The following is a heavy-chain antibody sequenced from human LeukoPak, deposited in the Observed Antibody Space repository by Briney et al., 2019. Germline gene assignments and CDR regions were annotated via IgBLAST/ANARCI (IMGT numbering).Heavy chain of an antibody. CDR2: ISAYNGNT. J-gene: IGHJ4*02. Sequence: ASVKVSCKASGYTFTSYGISWVRQAPGQGLEWMGWISAYNGNTNYAQKLQGRVTMTTDTSTSTAYMELRSLRSDDTAVYYCARHSFEDYYDSSGYYSFSDYWGQGTLVTVSS. CDR3: ARHSFEDYYDSSGYYSFSDY. V-gene: IGHV1-18*01. CDR1: GYTFTSYG. D-gene: IGHD3-22*01.